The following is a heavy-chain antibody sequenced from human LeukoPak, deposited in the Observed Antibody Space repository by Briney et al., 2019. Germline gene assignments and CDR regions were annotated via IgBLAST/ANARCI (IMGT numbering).Heavy chain of an antibody. D-gene: IGHD3-10*01. CDR3: ARLVGGRITMVRGVKMDY. Sequence: ASVKVSCKASGGTFSSYAISWVRQAPGQGLEWMGGIIPIFGTANYAQKFQGRVTMTRNTSISTAYMELSSLRSEDTAVYYCARLVGGRITMVRGVKMDYWGQGTLVTVSS. CDR1: GGTFSSYA. CDR2: IIPIFGTA. V-gene: IGHV1-69*05. J-gene: IGHJ4*02.